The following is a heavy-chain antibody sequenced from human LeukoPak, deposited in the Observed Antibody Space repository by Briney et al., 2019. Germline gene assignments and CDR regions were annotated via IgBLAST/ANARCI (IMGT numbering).Heavy chain of an antibody. CDR1: GFTFDDYG. CDR3: ARGEVGATTVPRDAFDI. Sequence: GGSLRLSCAASGFTFDDYGMSWVRQAPGKGLEWVSGINWNGGSTGYADSVKGRFTISRDNAKNSLYLQMNSLRAEDTALYYCARGEVGATTVPRDAFDIWGQGTMVTVSS. V-gene: IGHV3-20*04. D-gene: IGHD1-26*01. CDR2: INWNGGST. J-gene: IGHJ3*02.